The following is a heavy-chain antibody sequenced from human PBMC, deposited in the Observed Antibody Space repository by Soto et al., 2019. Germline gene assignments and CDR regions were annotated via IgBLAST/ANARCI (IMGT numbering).Heavy chain of an antibody. CDR2: IIPILGIA. CDR3: AREAAGYNWFDP. J-gene: IGHJ5*02. D-gene: IGHD6-13*01. Sequence: GASVKVSCKASGGTFSSYTISWVRQAPGQGLEWMGRIIPILGIANYAQKFQGRLTIVRDTSASTVYMELSSLTSEDTAVYYCAREAAGYNWFDPWGQGTLVTVSS. CDR1: GGTFSSYT. V-gene: IGHV1-69*04.